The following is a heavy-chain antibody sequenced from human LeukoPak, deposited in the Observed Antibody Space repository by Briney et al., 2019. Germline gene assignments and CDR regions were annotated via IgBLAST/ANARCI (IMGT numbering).Heavy chain of an antibody. Sequence: SAVTVSFQACGGTFTSYAISEVRQAPAQGREWVGRILPILGIANYAQKFQGRVTITADKSTSTAYMELSSLRSEDTAVYYCASDPTYYYDSSGYYHDWGQGTLVTVSS. CDR2: ILPILGIA. V-gene: IGHV1-69*04. CDR1: GGTFTSYA. J-gene: IGHJ4*02. CDR3: ASDPTYYYDSSGYYHD. D-gene: IGHD3-22*01.